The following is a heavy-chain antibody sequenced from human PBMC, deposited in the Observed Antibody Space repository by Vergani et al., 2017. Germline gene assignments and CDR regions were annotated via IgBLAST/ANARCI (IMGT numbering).Heavy chain of an antibody. Sequence: VQLLESGGGLVKPGGSLRLSCAASGFTFSSYAMSWVRQAPGKGLEWVSAISGSGGSTYYADSVKGRFTISRDNSKNTLYLQMNSLRAEDTAVYYCATAPYYYDSSGYYPNLDYWGQGTLVTVSS. CDR2: ISGSGGST. CDR3: ATAPYYYDSSGYYPNLDY. V-gene: IGHV3-23*01. CDR1: GFTFSSYA. J-gene: IGHJ4*02. D-gene: IGHD3-22*01.